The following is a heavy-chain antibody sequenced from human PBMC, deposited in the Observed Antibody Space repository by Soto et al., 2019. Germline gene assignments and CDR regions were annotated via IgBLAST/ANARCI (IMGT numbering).Heavy chain of an antibody. CDR2: INHSGST. J-gene: IGHJ6*03. V-gene: IGHV4-34*01. CDR1: GGSFSGYY. Sequence: SETLSLTCAVYGGSFSGYYWSWIRQPPGKGLEWIGEINHSGSTNYNPSLKSRVTISVDTSKNQFSLKLSSVTAADTAVYYCARALPPRSYYYYYMDVWGKGTTVTVSS. CDR3: ARALPPRSYYYYYMDV.